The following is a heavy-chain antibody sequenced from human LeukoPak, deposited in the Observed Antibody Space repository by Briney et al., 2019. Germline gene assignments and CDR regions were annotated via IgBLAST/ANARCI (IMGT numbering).Heavy chain of an antibody. CDR3: AGGHSGSSAKILYYYYMDV. Sequence: SETLSLTCVVSGGSIYSDFWSWIRQPAGKGLEWIGRVYTNGGTNYNPSLKSRVTISIDTAKNQFSLRVRSVTAADTAIYYCAGGHSGSSAKILYYYYMDVWGKGTTVTVSS. CDR1: GGSIYSDF. D-gene: IGHD1-26*01. J-gene: IGHJ6*03. V-gene: IGHV4-4*07. CDR2: VYTNGGT.